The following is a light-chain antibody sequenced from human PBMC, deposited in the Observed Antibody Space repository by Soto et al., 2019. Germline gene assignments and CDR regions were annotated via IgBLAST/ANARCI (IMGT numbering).Light chain of an antibody. CDR1: QSILYTSSKRNY. CDR3: HQHYSNPQT. CDR2: WAS. Sequence: DIVMTQSPDSLAVSLGERATLNCKSSQSILYTSSKRNYLAWYQYKPGQPPKLLVYWASTRESGVPARFSGSGSETECTLTISRLQAEDVAVYYCHQHYSNPQTFGQGTRVEIK. J-gene: IGKJ1*01. V-gene: IGKV4-1*01.